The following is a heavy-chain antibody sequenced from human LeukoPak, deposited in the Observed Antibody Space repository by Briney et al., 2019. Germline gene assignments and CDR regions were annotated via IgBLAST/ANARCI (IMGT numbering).Heavy chain of an antibody. J-gene: IGHJ5*02. D-gene: IGHD6-13*01. CDR3: AKGMEQQLILPLWFDP. CDR1: GFTFSSYA. CDR2: ISGSGGST. Sequence: GGSLRLSCAASGFTFSSYAMSWVRQAPGKGLERVSAISGSGGSTYYADSVKGRFTISRDNSKNTLYLQMNSLRAEETAVYYCAKGMEQQLILPLWFDPWGQGTLVTVSS. V-gene: IGHV3-23*01.